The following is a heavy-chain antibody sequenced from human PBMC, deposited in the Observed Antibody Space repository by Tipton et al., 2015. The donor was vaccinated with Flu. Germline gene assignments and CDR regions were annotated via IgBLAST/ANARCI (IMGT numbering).Heavy chain of an antibody. V-gene: IGHV3-20*04. CDR2: INWNGGTT. Sequence: AVSGFTFDDYGMSWVRQAPGKGLEWVSGINWNGGTTGYADSVKGRFIISRDNAKNSLSLQMNSLRAEDTALYFCARDRTRLASPLDYWGQGTPATVSS. CDR1: GFTFDDYG. J-gene: IGHJ4*02. D-gene: IGHD3-16*01. CDR3: ARDRTRLASPLDY.